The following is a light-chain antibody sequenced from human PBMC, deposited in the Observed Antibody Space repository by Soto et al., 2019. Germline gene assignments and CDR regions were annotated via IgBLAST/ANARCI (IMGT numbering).Light chain of an antibody. Sequence: DIQMTQSPSSVSASVGDRVTITCRASQSIAGWLAWYRQKPGEAPKLLIYAASSLQSGVPSRFSGSGSGTDFTLTISSLQPEDFATYYCQQANSFPFTFGPGTKVYIK. V-gene: IGKV1D-12*01. J-gene: IGKJ3*01. CDR2: AAS. CDR3: QQANSFPFT. CDR1: QSIAGW.